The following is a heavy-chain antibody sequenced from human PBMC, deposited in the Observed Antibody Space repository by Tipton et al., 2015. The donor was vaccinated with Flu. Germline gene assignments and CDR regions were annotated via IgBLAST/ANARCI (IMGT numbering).Heavy chain of an antibody. Sequence: GLVKPSETLSLTCTVSGGSISSYYWSWTRQPPGKGLEWIGYIYYSGSTNSNPYLKSRVTTTVDTSKNQFSLNLRSVTAAGTAVYYCAASGWREPRGCFDFWSQGNLGNVSS. CDR1: GGSISSYY. CDR2: IYYSGST. V-gene: IGHV4-59*03. J-gene: IGHJ4*02. CDR3: AASGWREPRGCFDF. D-gene: IGHD1-14*01.